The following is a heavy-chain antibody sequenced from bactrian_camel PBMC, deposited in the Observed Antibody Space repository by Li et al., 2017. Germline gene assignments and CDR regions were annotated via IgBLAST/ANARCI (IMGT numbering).Heavy chain of an antibody. J-gene: IGHJ6*01. CDR2: SGGGIP. V-gene: IGHV3S42*01. CDR1: GFTFSNYA. D-gene: IGHD5*01. CDR3: AARYQGGFGYGGLCRDDPTDFPY. Sequence: VQLVESGGGLVQPGGSLRLSCTASGFTFSNYAMSWVRPAPGKGIEWVSGSGGGIPKYADSVKGRFTISKGNAKNTLFLQTSSLKPDDTAMYYCAARYQGGFGYGGLCRDDPTDFPYWGRGTQVTVS.